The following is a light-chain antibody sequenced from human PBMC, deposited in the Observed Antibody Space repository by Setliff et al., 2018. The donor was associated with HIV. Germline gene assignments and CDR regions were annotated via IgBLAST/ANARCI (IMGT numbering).Light chain of an antibody. CDR2: DVS. Sequence: SVLAQPASVSGSPGQSITISCTGTSNDVGAYNTVYWYQQHPGEAPKLMIYDVSTRPSGVSNRFSGSKSGNTASLTISGLQTEDEADYYCSSYTSSSTDVFGTGTKVTVL. V-gene: IGLV2-14*01. CDR1: SNDVGAYNT. CDR3: SSYTSSSTDV. J-gene: IGLJ1*01.